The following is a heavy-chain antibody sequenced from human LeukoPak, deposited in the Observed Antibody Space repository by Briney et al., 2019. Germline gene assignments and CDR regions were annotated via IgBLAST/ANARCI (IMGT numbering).Heavy chain of an antibody. CDR2: ISSSSSYI. Sequence: GGSLRLSCAASGFTFSSYSMNWVRQAPGKGLEWVSSISSSSSYIYYADSVKGRFTISRDNAKNSLYLQMNSLRAEDTAVYYCARQWREGYSSSYYFDYWGQGTLVTVSS. D-gene: IGHD6-6*01. CDR3: ARQWREGYSSSYYFDY. V-gene: IGHV3-21*01. CDR1: GFTFSSYS. J-gene: IGHJ4*02.